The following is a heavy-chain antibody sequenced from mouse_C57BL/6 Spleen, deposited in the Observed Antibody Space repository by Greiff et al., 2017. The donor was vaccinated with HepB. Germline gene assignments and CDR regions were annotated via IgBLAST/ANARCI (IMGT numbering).Heavy chain of an antibody. CDR3: ARTDSFYAMDY. V-gene: IGHV1-59*01. J-gene: IGHJ4*01. CDR1: GYTFTSYW. Sequence: QVQLQQPGAELVRPGTSVKLSCKASGYTFTSYWMHWVKQRPGQGLEWIGVIDPSDSYTNYNQKFKSKATLTVDTSSSTAYMQLSSLTSEDSAVYYCARTDSFYAMDYWGQGTSVTVSS. CDR2: IDPSDSYT.